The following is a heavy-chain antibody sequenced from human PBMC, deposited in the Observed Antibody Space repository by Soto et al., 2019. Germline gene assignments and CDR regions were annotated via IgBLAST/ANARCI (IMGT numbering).Heavy chain of an antibody. V-gene: IGHV1-2*04. CDR2: INPKSGGT. J-gene: IGHJ6*02. CDR1: GYSFTDYH. Sequence: ASVKVSCKASGYSFTDYHIHWVRQAPGQGLEWLGRINPKSGGTSTAQKFQGWVTMTMDTSISTASMELTRLTSDDTAIYYCARGDSTDCSNGVCSFFYNHDMDVWGQGTTVTVSS. D-gene: IGHD2-8*01. CDR3: ARGDSTDCSNGVCSFFYNHDMDV.